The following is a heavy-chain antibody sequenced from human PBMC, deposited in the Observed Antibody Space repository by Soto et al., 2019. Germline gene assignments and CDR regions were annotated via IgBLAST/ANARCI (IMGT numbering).Heavy chain of an antibody. Sequence: GPTLVNPTETLTLTCTVSGFSLSNARMGVSWIRQPPGKALEWLAHIFSNDEKSYSTSLKSRLTISKDTSKSQVVLTMTNMDPVDTATYYCARIRMVRGVNAQFYWFDPWGQGTLVTVSS. V-gene: IGHV2-26*01. CDR3: ARIRMVRGVNAQFYWFDP. D-gene: IGHD3-10*01. CDR2: IFSNDEK. J-gene: IGHJ5*02. CDR1: GFSLSNARMG.